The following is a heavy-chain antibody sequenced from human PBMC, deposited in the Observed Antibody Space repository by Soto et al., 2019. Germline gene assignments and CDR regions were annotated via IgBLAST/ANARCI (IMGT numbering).Heavy chain of an antibody. Sequence: SETLSLTCAVSGGSISSGGYSWSWIRQPPGKGLEWIGYIYHSGSTYYNPSLKSRVTISVDRSKNQFSLKLSSVTAADTAVYNCSRGQSGDKVQYWGQGALVTVSS. D-gene: IGHD7-27*01. CDR2: IYHSGST. J-gene: IGHJ4*02. V-gene: IGHV4-30-2*01. CDR3: SRGQSGDKVQY. CDR1: GGSISSGGYS.